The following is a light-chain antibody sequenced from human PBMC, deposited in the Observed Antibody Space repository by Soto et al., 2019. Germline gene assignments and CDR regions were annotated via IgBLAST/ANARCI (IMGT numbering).Light chain of an antibody. CDR3: QQYGSSPWT. CDR2: GAS. Sequence: EVVLTQSPGTLSLSPGERATLSCSASQSVSSSYLAWYQQKPGQAPRLLIYGASSRATGITDRFSGSGSGTDFTLTISRLEPEDFAVYYCQQYGSSPWTFGQGTKVDIK. V-gene: IGKV3-20*01. CDR1: QSVSSSY. J-gene: IGKJ1*01.